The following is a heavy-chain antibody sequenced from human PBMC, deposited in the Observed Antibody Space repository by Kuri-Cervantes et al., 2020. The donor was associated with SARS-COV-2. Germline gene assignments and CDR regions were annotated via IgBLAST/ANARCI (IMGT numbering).Heavy chain of an antibody. Sequence: GESLKISCAASGFTFSSYGMHWVRQAPGKGLEWVAVIWYDGSNKYYADSVKGRFTISRDNSKNTLYLQMNSLRAEDTAVYYCARDLTLYDSSGPDFDYWGQGTLVTVSS. D-gene: IGHD3-22*01. CDR3: ARDLTLYDSSGPDFDY. V-gene: IGHV3-33*01. CDR2: IWYDGSNK. CDR1: GFTFSSYG. J-gene: IGHJ4*02.